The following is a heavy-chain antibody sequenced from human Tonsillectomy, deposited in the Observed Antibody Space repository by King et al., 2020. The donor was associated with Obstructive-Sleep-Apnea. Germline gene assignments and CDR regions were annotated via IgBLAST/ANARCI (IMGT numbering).Heavy chain of an antibody. CDR3: ARERDGYSTLYY. CDR2: IDPYSGGT. D-gene: IGHD5-24*01. J-gene: IGHJ4*02. Sequence: VQLVQSGAEVKKPGASVKVSCKASGYTFSGYYMYWVRQAPGQGLEWMGWIDPYSGGTNYAQKFQGRVTVTRDTSISTAYLELSRLKSDDTAFYYCARERDGYSTLYYWGQGTLVTVSS. CDR1: GYTFSGYY. V-gene: IGHV1-2*02.